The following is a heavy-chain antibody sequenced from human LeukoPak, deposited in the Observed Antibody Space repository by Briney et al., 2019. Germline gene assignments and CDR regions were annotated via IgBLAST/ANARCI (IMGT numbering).Heavy chain of an antibody. CDR3: ARVGARAFDI. CDR1: GGSISSGDYY. V-gene: IGHV4-30-4*01. D-gene: IGHD4/OR15-4a*01. J-gene: IGHJ3*02. CDR2: IYYSGST. Sequence: KTSETLSLTCAVSGGSISSGDYYWSWIRQPPGKGLEWIGYIYYSGSTYYNPSLKSRVTISVDTSKNQFSLKLSSVTAADTAVYYCARVGARAFDIWGQGTMVTVSS.